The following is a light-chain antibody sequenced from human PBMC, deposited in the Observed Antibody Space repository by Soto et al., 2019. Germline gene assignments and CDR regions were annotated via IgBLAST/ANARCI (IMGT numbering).Light chain of an antibody. Sequence: QSALTQPASVSGSPGQSITISCTGTSSDVGGYNYVSWYQQHPGKAPKLMIYDVGNRPSGVSNRFSGSKSGNTASLTISGLQAEDEADYYCSSYTSSSTWVFGTGTKAPS. CDR3: SSYTSSSTWV. CDR2: DVG. J-gene: IGLJ1*01. CDR1: SSDVGGYNY. V-gene: IGLV2-14*01.